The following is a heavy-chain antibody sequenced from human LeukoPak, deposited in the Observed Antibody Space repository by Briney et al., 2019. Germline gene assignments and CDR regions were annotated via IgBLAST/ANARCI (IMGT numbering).Heavy chain of an antibody. Sequence: SQTLSLTCTVSGGSISSGDYYWSWIRQPPGKGVEWNGYIYYSGSTYYNPSLKSRVTISIDTSKNQFFLKVNSVTAADTALYYCALPSCSSTSCYFHWWGQGTLVTVSS. CDR1: GGSISSGDYY. CDR3: ALPSCSSTSCYFHW. V-gene: IGHV4-30-4*08. CDR2: IYYSGST. J-gene: IGHJ4*02. D-gene: IGHD2-2*01.